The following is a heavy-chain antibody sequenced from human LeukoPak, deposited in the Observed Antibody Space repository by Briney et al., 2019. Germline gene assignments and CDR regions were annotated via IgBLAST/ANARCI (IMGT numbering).Heavy chain of an antibody. CDR3: ARDLSGIHDC. V-gene: IGHV3-74*01. CDR1: GFTFRDYW. D-gene: IGHD3-10*01. Sequence: GGSLRLSCAASGFTFRDYWMHWVRQAPGKGLVWVSHISPDGTVTNYADSVEGRFTISRDNAKNTLYLQMNSLRAEDPAVYYCARDLSGIHDCWGQGTLVTVSS. J-gene: IGHJ4*02. CDR2: ISPDGTVT.